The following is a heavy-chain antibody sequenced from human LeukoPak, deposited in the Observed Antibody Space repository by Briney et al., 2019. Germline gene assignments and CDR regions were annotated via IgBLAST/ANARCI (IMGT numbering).Heavy chain of an antibody. CDR1: GYSFIRHH. CDR2: LKLYDGSI. D-gene: IGHD1-26*01. Sequence: GATVTVSCKAFGYSFIRHHIHWVRQAPGQGLEWMGLLKLYDGSIRYAQKFQGRVTMASGTSTSTVYMELSSLRSEDTAMYFCARDGGSFSYNMDVWGQGTTVTVSS. J-gene: IGHJ6*02. CDR3: ARDGGSFSYNMDV. V-gene: IGHV1-46*01.